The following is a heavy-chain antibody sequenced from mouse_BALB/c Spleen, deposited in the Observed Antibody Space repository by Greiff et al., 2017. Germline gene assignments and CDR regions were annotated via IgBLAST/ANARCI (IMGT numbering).Heavy chain of an antibody. D-gene: IGHD2-4*01. J-gene: IGHJ3*01. CDR3: ARVYYDYDEGFAY. CDR2: ISSGSSTI. V-gene: IGHV5-17*02. Sequence: EVQLVESGGGLVQPGGSRKLSCAASGFTFSSFGMHWVRQAPEKGLEWVAYISSGSSTIYYADTVKGRFTISRDNPKNTLFLQMTSLRSEDTAMYYCARVYYDYDEGFAYWGQGTLVTVSA. CDR1: GFTFSSFG.